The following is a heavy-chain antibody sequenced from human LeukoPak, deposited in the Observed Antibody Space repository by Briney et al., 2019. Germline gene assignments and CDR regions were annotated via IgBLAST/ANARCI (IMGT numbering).Heavy chain of an antibody. CDR2: IFYSGST. D-gene: IGHD3-10*01. Sequence: SETLSLTCTVSGGSISSGDYSWSWIRQPPGQGLEWIGYIFYSGSTYYNPSLKSRVTMSVDTSKNQFSLKLSSVTAADTAVYYCARAYGSGSPSNWFDPWGQGTLVTVSS. CDR3: ARAYGSGSPSNWFDP. CDR1: GGSISSGDYS. J-gene: IGHJ5*02. V-gene: IGHV4-30-4*01.